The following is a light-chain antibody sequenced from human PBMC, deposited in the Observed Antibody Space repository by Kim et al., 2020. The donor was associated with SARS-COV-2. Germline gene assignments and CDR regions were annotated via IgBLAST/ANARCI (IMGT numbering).Light chain of an antibody. CDR2: DVS. CDR1: GSDVGGFNF. Sequence: GQSITISCTGTGSDVGGFNFVSWYQHHPGKAPKLMIFDVSKRPSGVSNRFSGSKSGNTASLTISGLQAEDEADYYCTSYTSSYTFVFGTGTKVTVL. CDR3: TSYTSSYTFV. V-gene: IGLV2-14*03. J-gene: IGLJ1*01.